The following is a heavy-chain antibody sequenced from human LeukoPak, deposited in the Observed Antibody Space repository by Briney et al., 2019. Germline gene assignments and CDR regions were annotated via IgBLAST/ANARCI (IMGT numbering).Heavy chain of an antibody. J-gene: IGHJ5*02. D-gene: IGHD4-17*01. Sequence: PSETLSLTCTVSGYSISSGYYWGWIRQPPGKGLEWIGSIYHSGSTYYNPSLKSRVTISVDTSKNQFSLKLSSVTAADTAVYYCARDSDYGDPFGGFDPWGQGTLVTVSS. CDR1: GYSISSGYY. V-gene: IGHV4-38-2*02. CDR3: ARDSDYGDPFGGFDP. CDR2: IYHSGST.